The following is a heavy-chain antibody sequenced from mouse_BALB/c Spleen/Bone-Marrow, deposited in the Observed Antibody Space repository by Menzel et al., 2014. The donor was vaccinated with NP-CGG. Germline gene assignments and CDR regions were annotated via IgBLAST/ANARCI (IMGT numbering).Heavy chain of an antibody. J-gene: IGHJ4*01. CDR1: GYTFTDNW. D-gene: IGHD2-3*01. V-gene: IGHV1-63*02. CDR2: IYPGGGYS. CDR3: ARWGDGYPFYGMDY. Sequence: QVQLKQSGAELVRPGTSVKISCKASGYTFTDNWLGWIKQRPGHGLEWIGDIYPGGGYSNYNEKFKGKVTLTADTSSSTAYMQLSSLTSEYSAVHFCARWGDGYPFYGMDYWGQGTSVTVSS.